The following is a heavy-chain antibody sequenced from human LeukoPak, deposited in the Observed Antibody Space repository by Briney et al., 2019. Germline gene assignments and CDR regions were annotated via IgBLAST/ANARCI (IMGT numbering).Heavy chain of an antibody. J-gene: IGHJ4*02. Sequence: GGSLRLSCAASGFTFDNYAMNWVRQVPGKGLEWISLISWNSGTIGYADSVKGRFTISRDNANNFLYLQMNSLRAEDTAVYYCAKGHYYGSGSLDYWGQGTLVTVSS. D-gene: IGHD3-10*01. CDR3: AKGHYYGSGSLDY. CDR2: ISWNSGTI. V-gene: IGHV3-9*01. CDR1: GFTFDNYA.